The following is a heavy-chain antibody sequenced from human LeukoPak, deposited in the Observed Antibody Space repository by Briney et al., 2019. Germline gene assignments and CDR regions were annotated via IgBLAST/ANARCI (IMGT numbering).Heavy chain of an antibody. CDR2: IYSGGST. V-gene: IGHV3-53*01. CDR1: GFTVSTYY. J-gene: IGHJ4*02. CDR3: ARGLGYCTSTTCLLPFDY. Sequence: PGGSLRLSCAASGFTVSTYYMTWVRQAPGKGLECVSVIYSGGSTCYADSVKGRFTVSRDNSKNTLYLQMNSLRAEDTAMYYCARGLGYCTSTTCLLPFDYWGQGTLVTVSS. D-gene: IGHD2-2*01.